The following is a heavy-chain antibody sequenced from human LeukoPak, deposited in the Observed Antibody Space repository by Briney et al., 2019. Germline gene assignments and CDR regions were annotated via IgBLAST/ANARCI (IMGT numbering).Heavy chain of an antibody. CDR2: MNPNSGNT. V-gene: IGHV1-8*01. CDR1: GYTFTSYD. J-gene: IGHJ4*02. CDR3: ATDRLGVGYSYGQPLSY. Sequence: ASVKVSCKASGYTFTSYDINWVRQATGQGLEWMGWMNPNSGNTGYAQKFQGRVTMTEDTSTDTAYMELSSLRSEDTAVYYCATDRLGVGYSYGQPLSYWGQGTLVTVSS. D-gene: IGHD5-18*01.